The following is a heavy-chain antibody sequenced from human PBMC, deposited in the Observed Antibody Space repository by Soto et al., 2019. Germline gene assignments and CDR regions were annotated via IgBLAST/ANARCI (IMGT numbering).Heavy chain of an antibody. J-gene: IGHJ4*02. CDR2: INHSGST. CDR3: ARRYSGYDLDY. CDR1: GGSFSGYY. V-gene: IGHV4-34*01. Sequence: QVQLQQWGAGLLKPSETLSLTCAVYGGSFSGYYWSWIRQPPGKGLEWIGEINHSGSTNYNPSLKSRVTISVATSKNQFSLKLSSVTAADAAVYYCARRYSGYDLDYWGQGTLVTVSS. D-gene: IGHD5-12*01.